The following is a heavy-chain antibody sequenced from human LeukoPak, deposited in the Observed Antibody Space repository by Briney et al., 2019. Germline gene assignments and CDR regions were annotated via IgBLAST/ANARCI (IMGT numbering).Heavy chain of an antibody. J-gene: IGHJ4*02. CDR2: INDSGST. Sequence: SETLSLTCAVYGGSFSGYYWSWIRQPPGKGLEWIGEINDSGSTNYIPSLKSRVTISVDTSKNQFSLKLSSVTAADTAVYYCARQTRRVAYWGQGTLVTVSS. CDR1: GGSFSGYY. V-gene: IGHV4-34*01. CDR3: ARQTRRVAY.